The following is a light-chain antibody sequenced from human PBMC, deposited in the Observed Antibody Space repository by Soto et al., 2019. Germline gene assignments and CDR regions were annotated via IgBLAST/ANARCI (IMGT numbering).Light chain of an antibody. CDR2: DAS. CDR3: QHYVNWPLT. Sequence: EIVLTQSPATLSLSPGDSATLSCRASQSIRSYLAWYQQKRGQAPRLLIYDASNRATGIPARFSGSGSGTDFSLTISSLEPEDFAVYYCQHYVNWPLTFGGGTKVDIK. V-gene: IGKV3-11*01. J-gene: IGKJ4*01. CDR1: QSIRSY.